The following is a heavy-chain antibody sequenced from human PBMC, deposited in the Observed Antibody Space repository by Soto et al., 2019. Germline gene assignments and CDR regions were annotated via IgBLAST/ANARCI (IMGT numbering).Heavy chain of an antibody. Sequence: QVQLGQSGAEVKNPGASVKVSCKASGYTFTSYGISWVRQAPGQGLEWMGWISAYNGNTNYAQKLQGRVTMTTDTSTSTAYMELRSRRSDDTAVYYCAREDCSSTSCYDYYYYGMDVWGQGTTVTVSS. J-gene: IGHJ6*02. CDR2: ISAYNGNT. D-gene: IGHD2-2*01. CDR3: AREDCSSTSCYDYYYYGMDV. CDR1: GYTFTSYG. V-gene: IGHV1-18*04.